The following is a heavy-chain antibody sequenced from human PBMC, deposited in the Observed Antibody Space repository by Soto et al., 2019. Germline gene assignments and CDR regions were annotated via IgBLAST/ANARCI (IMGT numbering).Heavy chain of an antibody. CDR3: ASLRLRGSDV. CDR1: GFSVSDYF. D-gene: IGHD3-16*01. J-gene: IGHJ6*02. V-gene: IGHV3-7*03. CDR2: IKEDGSEK. Sequence: EVQLVESGGGLVQPGGSLRLSCVGAGFSVSDYFMTWVRQAPGKGLEWVANIKEDGSEKYYVESVKGRFTVSRDNARNSLYLLMNSLGDEDSAVDYWASLRLRGSDVWGQGTAVTVSS.